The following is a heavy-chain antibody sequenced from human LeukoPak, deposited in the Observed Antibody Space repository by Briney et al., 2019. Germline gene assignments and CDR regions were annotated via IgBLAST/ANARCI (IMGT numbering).Heavy chain of an antibody. Sequence: GGSLRLSCAASGFTFSSYAMHWVRQAPGKGLEWVAVISYDGSNKYYADSVKGRFTISRDNSKNTLYLQMNSLRAEDTAVYYCARSSVSGSGWYWGVFDYWGQGTLVTVSS. CDR2: ISYDGSNK. J-gene: IGHJ4*02. CDR3: ARSSVSGSGWYWGVFDY. CDR1: GFTFSSYA. V-gene: IGHV3-30-3*01. D-gene: IGHD6-19*01.